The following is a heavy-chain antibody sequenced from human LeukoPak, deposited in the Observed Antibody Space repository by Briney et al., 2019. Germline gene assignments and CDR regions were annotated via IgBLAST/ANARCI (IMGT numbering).Heavy chain of an antibody. CDR1: GGTFSSYA. D-gene: IGHD2-15*01. V-gene: IGHV1-3*03. Sequence: ASVKVSCKASGGTFSSYAISWVRQAPGQRLEWMGWINAGNGNTKYSQEFQDRVIITRDTSASTVYMELSSLRSGDMAVYYCARARYETRIWPKSRYDYYHYMDVWGKGTTVTVSS. CDR3: ARARYETRIWPKSRYDYYHYMDV. J-gene: IGHJ6*03. CDR2: INAGNGNT.